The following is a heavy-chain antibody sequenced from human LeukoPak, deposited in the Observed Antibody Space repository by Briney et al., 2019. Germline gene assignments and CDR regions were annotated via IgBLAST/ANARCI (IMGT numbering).Heavy chain of an antibody. J-gene: IGHJ5*02. V-gene: IGHV3-11*01. Sequence: KPSETLSLTCTVSGGSISSSSYCWGWIRQPPGKGLEWVSYISSSGSTIYYADSVKGRFTISRDNAKSSLYLQMNSLRAEDTAVYYCARQTNGDWFDPWGQGTLVTVSS. CDR1: GGSISSSSYC. CDR2: ISSSGSTI. D-gene: IGHD3-10*01. CDR3: ARQTNGDWFDP.